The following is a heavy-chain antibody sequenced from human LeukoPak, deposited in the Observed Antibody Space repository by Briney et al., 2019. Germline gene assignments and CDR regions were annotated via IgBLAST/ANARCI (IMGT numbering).Heavy chain of an antibody. J-gene: IGHJ4*02. Sequence: SETLSLTCTVSGGSISSSSYYWGWIRQPPGKGLEWIGSIYYSGSTYYNPSLKSRVTISADTSKNQFSLKLSSVTAADTAVYYCARHPRYGDYVGGYWGQGTLVTVSS. CDR3: ARHPRYGDYVGGY. CDR1: GGSISSSSYY. CDR2: IYYSGST. D-gene: IGHD4-17*01. V-gene: IGHV4-39*01.